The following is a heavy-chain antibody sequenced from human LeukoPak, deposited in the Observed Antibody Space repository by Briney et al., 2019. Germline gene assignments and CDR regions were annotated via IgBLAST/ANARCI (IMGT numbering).Heavy chain of an antibody. D-gene: IGHD4-23*01. Sequence: SETLSLTCAVYGGSLSGYYWSWIRQSPGRGLEWIGEITHSGSTNYNPSLKSRVTISVDTSRNQFSLKVSSVTAADTAVYYCAREPPPRTPTRPVEAFDIWGQGTMVTVSS. J-gene: IGHJ3*02. CDR1: GGSLSGYY. V-gene: IGHV4-34*01. CDR3: AREPPPRTPTRPVEAFDI. CDR2: ITHSGST.